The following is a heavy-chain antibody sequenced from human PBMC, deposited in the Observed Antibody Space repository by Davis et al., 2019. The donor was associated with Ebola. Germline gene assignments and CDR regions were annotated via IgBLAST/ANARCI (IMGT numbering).Heavy chain of an antibody. J-gene: IGHJ4*02. CDR1: GFTFSSYW. V-gene: IGHV3-74*01. Sequence: GESLKISCAASGFTFSSYWMHWVRQAPGKGLVWVSRINSDGSSTCYADSVKGRFTISRDTFKNTLDLQMSSLRAEDSAVYYCAKDLKTGSWNGFDYWGQGTLVTVSS. CDR3: AKDLKTGSWNGFDY. CDR2: INSDGSST. D-gene: IGHD1-1*01.